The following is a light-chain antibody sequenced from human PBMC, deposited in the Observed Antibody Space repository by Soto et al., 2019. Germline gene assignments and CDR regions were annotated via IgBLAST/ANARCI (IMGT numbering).Light chain of an antibody. Sequence: EIVMTQSPATLSVSPGERATLSCRASQSVVSYLAWYQQKPGQAPRLLIYGTSTRATGIPARFSGSGSGTEFTLSISSLQSEDSAVYYCQHYYNWPPWTFGQGNKVEIK. V-gene: IGKV3-15*01. CDR2: GTS. CDR3: QHYYNWPPWT. J-gene: IGKJ1*01. CDR1: QSVVSY.